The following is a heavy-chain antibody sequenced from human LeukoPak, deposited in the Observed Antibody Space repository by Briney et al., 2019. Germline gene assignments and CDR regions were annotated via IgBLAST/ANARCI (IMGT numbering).Heavy chain of an antibody. J-gene: IGHJ6*02. CDR1: GGSISSFY. Sequence: SETLSLTCTVSGGSISSFYWSWIRQPPGKGLEWIGYIYYSGSTNYNPSLKSRVTISVDTSKNQFSLKLSSVTAADTAVYYCARGPHDSGMDVWGQGTTVTVSS. CDR2: IYYSGST. D-gene: IGHD3-3*01. CDR3: ARGPHDSGMDV. V-gene: IGHV4-59*01.